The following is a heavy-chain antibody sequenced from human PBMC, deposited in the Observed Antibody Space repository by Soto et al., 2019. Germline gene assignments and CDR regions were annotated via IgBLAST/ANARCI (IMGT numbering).Heavy chain of an antibody. CDR2: ISSSGSTI. V-gene: IGHV3-11*01. CDR3: ARRYCSGGSCYSRGAFHI. Sequence: GGSLRLSCAASGFTFSDYYMVWIRQAPGKGLEWVSYISSSGSTIYYADSVKGRFTVSRDNAKNSLYLQMNSLRAEDTAVYYCARRYCSGGSCYSRGAFHIWGQGTMVTVSS. CDR1: GFTFSDYY. D-gene: IGHD2-15*01. J-gene: IGHJ3*02.